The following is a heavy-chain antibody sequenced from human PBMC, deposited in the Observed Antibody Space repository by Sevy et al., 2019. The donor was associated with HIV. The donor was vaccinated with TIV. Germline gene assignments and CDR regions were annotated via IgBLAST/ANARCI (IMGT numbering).Heavy chain of an antibody. CDR2: IHYTGTT. CDR1: GYSISSYYW. Sequence: SETLSLTCVVSGYSISSYYWWDWFRRPPGKGLEWIGAIHYTGTTLYTPSLNRRVTVSAATSKNQYSLRLSSMTAADTAIYYCASHDWGREDYWGQGTLVTVSS. CDR3: ASHDWGREDY. D-gene: IGHD7-27*01. J-gene: IGHJ4*02. V-gene: IGHV4-38-2*01.